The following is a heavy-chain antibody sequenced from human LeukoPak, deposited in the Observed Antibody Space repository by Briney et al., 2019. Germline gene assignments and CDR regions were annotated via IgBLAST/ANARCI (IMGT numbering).Heavy chain of an antibody. D-gene: IGHD6-13*01. CDR3: ARAPIAAAGTYYYYMDV. Sequence: KTSETLSLTCAVYGGSFSGYYWSWIRQPPGKGLEWLGEMNHSGSTNYNPSLKSRVTISVDTSKNQFSLKLSSVTAADTAVYYCARAPIAAAGTYYYYMDVWGKGTTVTISS. CDR2: MNHSGST. CDR1: GGSFSGYY. J-gene: IGHJ6*03. V-gene: IGHV4-34*01.